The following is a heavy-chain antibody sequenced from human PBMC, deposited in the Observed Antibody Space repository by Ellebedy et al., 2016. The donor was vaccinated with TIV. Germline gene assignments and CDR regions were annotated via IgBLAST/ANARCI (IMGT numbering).Heavy chain of an antibody. V-gene: IGHV4-59*08. J-gene: IGHJ5*02. CDR3: ARHSLVRGITA. Sequence: SETLSLTXTVSGASISSYYWSWIRQPAGKGLEWIGEINQSGSTNYNPSLSSRVTISLNSSNSQYSLRLSALTAADTAIYFCARHSLVRGITAWGQGTLVTVSS. D-gene: IGHD3-10*01. CDR2: INQSGST. CDR1: GASISSYY.